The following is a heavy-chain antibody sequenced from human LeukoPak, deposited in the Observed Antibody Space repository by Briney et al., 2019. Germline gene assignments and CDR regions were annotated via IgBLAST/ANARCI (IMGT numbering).Heavy chain of an antibody. J-gene: IGHJ6*02. CDR1: GGTFSSYA. CDR3: ARDFGDYNPPYYYYYGMDV. V-gene: IGHV1-69*13. Sequence: GASVKVSCKAPGGTFSSYAISWVRQAPGQGLEWMGGIIPIFGTANYAQKFQGRVTITADESTSTAYMELSSLRSEDTAVYYCARDFGDYNPPYYYYYGMDVWGQGTTVTVSS. D-gene: IGHD4-17*01. CDR2: IIPIFGTA.